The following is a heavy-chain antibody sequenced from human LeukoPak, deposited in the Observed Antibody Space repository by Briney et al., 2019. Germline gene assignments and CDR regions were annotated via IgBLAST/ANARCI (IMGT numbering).Heavy chain of an antibody. CDR3: GKDPNGNFIGAFDF. V-gene: IGHV3-23*01. CDR2: ISVDGGDI. D-gene: IGHD4-23*01. J-gene: IGHJ3*01. Sequence: GGSLRLSCAASRFAFHIYAMTWIRQAPERGLEWVSSISVDGGDIKYTDSAKGRFTISRDNSKGTLYLQMDSLRVEDTAVYYCGKDPNGNFIGAFDFWGQGTMVTVSS. CDR1: RFAFHIYA.